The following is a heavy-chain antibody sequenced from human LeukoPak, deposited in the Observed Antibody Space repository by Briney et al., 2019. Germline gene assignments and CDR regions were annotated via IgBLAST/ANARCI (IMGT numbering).Heavy chain of an antibody. CDR3: ASTKLPAHYYYYYYMDV. D-gene: IGHD6-6*01. J-gene: IGHJ6*03. Sequence: PSETLSLTCTASGGSISSSSYYWGWIRQPPGKGLEWIGSIYYSGSTYYNPSLKSRVTISVDTSKNQFSLKLSSVTAADTAVYYCASTKLPAHYYYYYYMDVWGKGTTVTVSS. CDR2: IYYSGST. CDR1: GGSISSSSYY. V-gene: IGHV4-39*01.